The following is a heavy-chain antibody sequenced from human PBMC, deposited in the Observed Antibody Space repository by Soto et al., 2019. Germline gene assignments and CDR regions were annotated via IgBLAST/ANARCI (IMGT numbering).Heavy chain of an antibody. CDR1: GYTFTRDG. Sequence: QVQLVQSGPEVKKPGASVKVSCKTSGYTFTRDGISWVRQAPGQGLEWMGWISPYNNDTKYAQRFQGRVTMTTDTSTKTVYMDLRSLTPDDTAVYYCAKDRRGLRSAYFGSQYIDSWGQGALVTVSS. V-gene: IGHV1-18*04. CDR2: ISPYNNDT. D-gene: IGHD4-17*01. CDR3: AKDRRGLRSAYFGSQYIDS. J-gene: IGHJ4*02.